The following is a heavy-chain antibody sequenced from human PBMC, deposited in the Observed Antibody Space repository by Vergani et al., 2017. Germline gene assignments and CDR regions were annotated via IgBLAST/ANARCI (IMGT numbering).Heavy chain of an antibody. V-gene: IGHV4-30-4*08. CDR1: GGSISSGDYY. CDR3: ARDPMVRGVPSDGMDV. CDR2: IYYSVST. Sequence: QVQLQESGPGLVKPSQTLSLTCTVSGGSISSGDYYWSWIRQPPGKGLEWIGYIYYSVSTYYNPSLKSRVTISVDTSKNQFSLKLSSVTAADTAVYYCARDPMVRGVPSDGMDVWGQGTTVTVSS. J-gene: IGHJ6*02. D-gene: IGHD3-10*01.